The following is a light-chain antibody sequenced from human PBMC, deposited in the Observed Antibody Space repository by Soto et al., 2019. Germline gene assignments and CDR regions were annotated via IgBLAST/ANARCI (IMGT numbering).Light chain of an antibody. Sequence: DIQLTQSPSYVSSSVGDRVTIPCRASQGIKNCLAWYQQKPGKTPKLLIYTGSSLPSGVPSRFSGSGSGTDFTLTINSLQPEDFATYYRQQAASFPSTFGQGTRLEIK. J-gene: IGKJ5*01. CDR1: QGIKNC. V-gene: IGKV1-12*01. CDR2: TGS. CDR3: QQAASFPST.